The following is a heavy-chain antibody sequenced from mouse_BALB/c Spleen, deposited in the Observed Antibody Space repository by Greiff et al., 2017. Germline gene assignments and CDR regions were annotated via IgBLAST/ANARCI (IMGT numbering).Heavy chain of an antibody. CDR1: GFTFSDYY. D-gene: IGHD4-1*01. CDR3: ARGGRWDGAMDY. J-gene: IGHJ4*01. CDR2: ISDGGSYT. Sequence: EVHLVESGGGLVKPGGSLKLSCAASGFTFSDYYMYWVRQTPEKRLEWVATISDGGSYTYYPDSVKGRFTISRDNAKNNLYLQMSSLKSEDTAMYYCARGGRWDGAMDYWGQGTSVTVSS. V-gene: IGHV5-4*02.